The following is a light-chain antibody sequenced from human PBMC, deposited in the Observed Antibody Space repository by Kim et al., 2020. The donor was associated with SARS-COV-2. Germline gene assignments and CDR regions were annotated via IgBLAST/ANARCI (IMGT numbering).Light chain of an antibody. Sequence: DIQMTQSPSSVSASVGDRVTITCRASQGIISWLAWYQQKPGQAPKLLTYAASSLQSSVPSRFIGSGSGTDFSFTISSLQPEGFANYYVHQTNSNPLTLGGGTKLEI. CDR2: AAS. J-gene: IGKJ4*01. CDR1: QGIISW. V-gene: IGKV1-12*01. CDR3: HQTNSNPLT.